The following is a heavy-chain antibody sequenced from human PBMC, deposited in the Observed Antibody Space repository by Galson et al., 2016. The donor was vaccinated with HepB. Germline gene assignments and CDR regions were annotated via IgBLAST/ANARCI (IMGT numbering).Heavy chain of an antibody. V-gene: IGHV2-70*04. D-gene: IGHD2-21*02. J-gene: IGHJ4*02. CDR2: IDWDDDK. Sequence: PALVKPPQTLTLTCTFSGFSLSTSGMRVSWIRQPPGKALEWLARIDWDDDKFYSTSLKTRLTISKDTSKNQVVLTMTNMDPVDTATYYCARVCDGVQDYWGQGTLVTVSS. CDR3: ARVCDGVQDY. CDR1: GFSLSTSGMR.